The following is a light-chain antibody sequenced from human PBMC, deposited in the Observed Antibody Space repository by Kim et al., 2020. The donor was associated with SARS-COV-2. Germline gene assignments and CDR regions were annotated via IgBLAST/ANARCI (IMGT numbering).Light chain of an antibody. CDR3: AAWDVSLNGWV. CDR1: SSNIGSNT. J-gene: IGLJ3*02. Sequence: QSVLTQPPSASGTPGQRVTISCSGSSSNIGSNTVNWYQQFPGTTPKLLIYSDNQWPSGVPERFSGPRSGTSASLAISGLQSEDEADYYCAAWDVSLNGWVFGGGTQLTVL. V-gene: IGLV1-44*01. CDR2: SDN.